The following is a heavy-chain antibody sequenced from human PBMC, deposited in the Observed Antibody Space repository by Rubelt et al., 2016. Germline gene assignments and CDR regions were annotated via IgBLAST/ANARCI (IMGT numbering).Heavy chain of an antibody. CDR1: GGSISSSSYY. CDR3: ARHMLGNPNWFDP. J-gene: IGHJ5*02. Sequence: QLQLQESGPGLVKPSETLSLTCTVSGGSISSSSYYWGWIRQPPGKGLEWIGSIYYSGSTYYNPSLKSRVTISVDTSKNQFSLKRSSVTAADTAVYYCARHMLGNPNWFDPWGQGTLVTVSS. V-gene: IGHV4-39*01. CDR2: IYYSGST. D-gene: IGHD7-27*01.